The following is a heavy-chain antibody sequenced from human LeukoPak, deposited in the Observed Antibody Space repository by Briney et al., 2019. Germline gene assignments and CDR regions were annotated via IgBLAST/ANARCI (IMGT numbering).Heavy chain of an antibody. J-gene: IGHJ4*02. Sequence: MSSETLSLTCTVSGDSISSGGYYWSWIRQHPGKGLEWIGYIYNSGSTYYNPSLKSRVTISVDTSKNQFSLKLSSVTAADTAVYYCTNFGNSYGFNYWGQGTLVTVSS. CDR2: IYNSGST. D-gene: IGHD5-18*01. CDR1: GDSISSGGYY. CDR3: TNFGNSYGFNY. V-gene: IGHV4-31*03.